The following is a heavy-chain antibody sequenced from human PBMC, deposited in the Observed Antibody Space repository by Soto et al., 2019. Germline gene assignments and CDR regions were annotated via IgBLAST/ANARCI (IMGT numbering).Heavy chain of an antibody. CDR2: IYYSGST. CDR3: ASLSRRWLVD. J-gene: IGHJ4*02. D-gene: IGHD6-19*01. Sequence: QVQLQESGPGLVKPSETLSLTCTVSGGSISSYYWSWIRQPPGKGLEWIGYIYYSGSTNYTPSLKSRVTISVDTSKNQFSLKLSSVTAADTAVYYCASLSRRWLVDWGQGTLVTVSS. V-gene: IGHV4-59*01. CDR1: GGSISSYY.